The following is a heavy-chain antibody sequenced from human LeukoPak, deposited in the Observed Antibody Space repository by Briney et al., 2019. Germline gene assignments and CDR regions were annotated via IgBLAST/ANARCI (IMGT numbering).Heavy chain of an antibody. Sequence: GGSLRLSCAASGFTFSSYSMNWVRQAPGKGLEWVSSISSSSSYIYYADSVKGRFTISRDNAKNSLYLQMNSLRAEDTAVYYCAGDWSYGFGELLYRYYYYYGMDVWGQGTTVTVSS. V-gene: IGHV3-21*01. CDR2: ISSSSSYI. D-gene: IGHD3-10*01. J-gene: IGHJ6*02. CDR3: AGDWSYGFGELLYRYYYYYGMDV. CDR1: GFTFSSYS.